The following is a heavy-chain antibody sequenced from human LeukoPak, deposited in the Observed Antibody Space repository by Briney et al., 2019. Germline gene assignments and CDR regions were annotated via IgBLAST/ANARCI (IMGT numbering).Heavy chain of an antibody. CDR1: GFTFSSYG. J-gene: IGHJ4*02. D-gene: IGHD3-22*01. CDR2: ISGSGGST. CDR3: AKDLGYYYDGTSSLFDY. V-gene: IGHV3-23*01. Sequence: GGSLRLSCAASGFTFSSYGMSWVRQAPGKGLEWVSAISGSGGSTYYADSVKGRFTISRDNSKNTLYLQMNSLRAEDTAVYYCAKDLGYYYDGTSSLFDYWGQGTLVTVSS.